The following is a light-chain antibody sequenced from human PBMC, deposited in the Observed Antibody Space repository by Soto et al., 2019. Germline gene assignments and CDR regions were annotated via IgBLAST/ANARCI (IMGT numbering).Light chain of an antibody. Sequence: TQSPATLCLSPREVHTLSGRASRGIGATLGWYPQKPGQGPRLLIYGASNRASAIPDRFSGRGSGTDFTLTLSRLDLEPFAVYFCHQHGRPLPPSTFGQGTRLEIK. CDR3: HQHGRPLPPST. CDR2: GAS. V-gene: IGKV3-20*01. CDR1: RGIGAT. J-gene: IGKJ5*01.